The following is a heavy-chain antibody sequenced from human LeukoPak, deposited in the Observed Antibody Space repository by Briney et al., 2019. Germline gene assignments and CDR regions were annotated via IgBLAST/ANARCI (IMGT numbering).Heavy chain of an antibody. D-gene: IGHD1-14*01. J-gene: IGHJ6*02. V-gene: IGHV7-4-1*02. CDR1: GYTFTSYA. CDR2: INTNTGNP. CDR3: ARDGTGTATLYYYYGMDV. Sequence: ASVKVSCKASGYTFTSYAMNWVRQAPGQGLEWMGWINTNTGNPTYAQGFTGRFVFSLDTSVSTAYLQISSLKAEDTAVYYCARDGTGTATLYYYYGMDVWGQGTTVTVSS.